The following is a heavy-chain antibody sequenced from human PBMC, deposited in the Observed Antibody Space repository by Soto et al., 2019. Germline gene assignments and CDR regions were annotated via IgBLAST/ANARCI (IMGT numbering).Heavy chain of an antibody. V-gene: IGHV4-59*01. CDR2: IYYSGST. CDR1: GGSISGYY. CDR3: ARELRFGEDYYGMDV. D-gene: IGHD3-10*01. J-gene: IGHJ6*02. Sequence: SETLSLTCTVSGGSISGYYWSWIRQPPGKGLEWIGYIYYSGSTNYNPSLKSRVTISVDTSKNQFSLKLSSVTAADTAVYYCARELRFGEDYYGMDVWGQGTTVA.